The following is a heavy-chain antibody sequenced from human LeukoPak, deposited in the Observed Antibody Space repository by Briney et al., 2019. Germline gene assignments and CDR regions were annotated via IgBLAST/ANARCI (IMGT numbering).Heavy chain of an antibody. CDR2: IIPIFRTA. Sequence: SVKVSCKASGGTFSSYAISWVRQAPGQGLEWMGAIIPIFRTAHYAQKFQGRVTISADESTHTAYMELSSLRSEDTFVYYCARVGSQRRCSGGSCYVSRYYFDYWGQGTLVTVSS. CDR1: GGTFSSYA. CDR3: ARVGSQRRCSGGSCYVSRYYFDY. D-gene: IGHD2-15*01. J-gene: IGHJ4*02. V-gene: IGHV1-69*13.